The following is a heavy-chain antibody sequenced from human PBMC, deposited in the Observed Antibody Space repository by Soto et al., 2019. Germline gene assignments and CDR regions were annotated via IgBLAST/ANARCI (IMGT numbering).Heavy chain of an antibody. CDR1: GFTFEEHA. CDR3: TKGLNPILIWYGEVFTS. J-gene: IGHJ1*01. D-gene: IGHD3-10*01. CDR2: INWNSDNI. Sequence: GGSLRLSCAASGFTFEEHAMHWVRQVPGKGLEWLSGINWNSDNIGYADSLKGRFTISRDNAKNSLYLEMNSLEPEDTALYYCTKGLNPILIWYGEVFTSWGQGTLVTVSS. V-gene: IGHV3-9*01.